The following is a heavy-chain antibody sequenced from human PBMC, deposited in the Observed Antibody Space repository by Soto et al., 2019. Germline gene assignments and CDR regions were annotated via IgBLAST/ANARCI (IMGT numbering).Heavy chain of an antibody. V-gene: IGHV4-30-4*02. D-gene: IGHD6-13*01. CDR2: IYYSGST. J-gene: IGHJ4*02. CDR3: ARGFGAAAGTVNY. Sequence: PSETLSLTCTVSGGSISSGDYYWSWIRQPPGKGLEWIGYIYYSGSTYYNPSLKSRVTISVDTSKNQFSLRLSSVTAADTAVYYCARGFGAAAGTVNYWGQGTLVTVSS. CDR1: GGSISSGDYY.